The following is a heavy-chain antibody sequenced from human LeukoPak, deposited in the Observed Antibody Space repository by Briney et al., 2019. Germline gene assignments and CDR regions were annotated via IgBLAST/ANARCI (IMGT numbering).Heavy chain of an antibody. D-gene: IGHD3-22*01. J-gene: IGHJ4*02. CDR2: IRSKANNYAT. CDR1: GIXFSGSA. Sequence: PGGSLRLSCAASGIXFSGSAIHWVRQASGKGQEWVGRIRSKANNYATAYAASLKGRFSVSRDDSKNTAYLYMNNLETEDTAIYYCTRQFDGVGYYPDYWGQGTLVTVSS. CDR3: TRQFDGVGYYPDY. V-gene: IGHV3-73*01.